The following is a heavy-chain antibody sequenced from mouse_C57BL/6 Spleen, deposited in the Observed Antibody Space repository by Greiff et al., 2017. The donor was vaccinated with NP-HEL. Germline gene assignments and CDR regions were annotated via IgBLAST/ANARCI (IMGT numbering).Heavy chain of an antibody. J-gene: IGHJ4*01. Sequence: EVQLVESGGGLVKPGGSLKLSCAASGFTFSDYGMHWVRQAPEKGLEWVAYISSGSSTIYYADTVKGRFTISRDNAKNTLFLQMTSLRSEDTAMYYCARVITTDPHYYAMDYWGQGTSVTVSS. CDR3: ARVITTDPHYYAMDY. CDR2: ISSGSSTI. D-gene: IGHD1-1*01. CDR1: GFTFSDYG. V-gene: IGHV5-17*01.